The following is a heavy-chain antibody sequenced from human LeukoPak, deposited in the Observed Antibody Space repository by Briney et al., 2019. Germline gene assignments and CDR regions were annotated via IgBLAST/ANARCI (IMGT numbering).Heavy chain of an antibody. V-gene: IGHV3-48*02. D-gene: IGHD3-9*01. CDR1: GFIFTDYP. J-gene: IGHJ4*02. CDR2: IRTTAEGAKYA. CDR3: ATDQRYAFDY. Sequence: GGSLRLSCATSGFIFTDYPMNWVRQAPGKGLEWISNIRTTAEGAKYAYYADSVKGRVTISRDDGKNTLYLHMNSLRDDDTAVYYCATDQRYAFDYWGQGILVTVSS.